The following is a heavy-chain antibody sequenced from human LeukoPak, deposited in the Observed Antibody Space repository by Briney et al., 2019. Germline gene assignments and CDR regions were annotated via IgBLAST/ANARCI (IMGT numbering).Heavy chain of an antibody. Sequence: GSLRLSCAASGFTFSSYAMHWVRQAPGKGLEWAAVISYDGSNKYYADSVKGRFTISRDNSKNTLYLQMNSLRAEDTAVYYCARDLEEATVTTGDYWGQGTLVTVSS. D-gene: IGHD4-17*01. CDR2: ISYDGSNK. V-gene: IGHV3-30*04. CDR1: GFTFSSYA. J-gene: IGHJ4*02. CDR3: ARDLEEATVTTGDY.